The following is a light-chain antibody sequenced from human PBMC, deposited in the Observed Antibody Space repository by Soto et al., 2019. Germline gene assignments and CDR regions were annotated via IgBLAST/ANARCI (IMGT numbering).Light chain of an antibody. CDR1: SSDVGGYNY. CDR3: SSYTSISPLGI. Sequence: QSALTQPASVSGSPGQSITISCTGTSSDVGGYNYVAWYHQHPGKAPKLLIFQVSNRPSGVSNRFSGSKSGNTASLTISGLQPEDEGTYYCSSYTSISPLGIFGGGTKVTVL. V-gene: IGLV2-14*01. J-gene: IGLJ2*01. CDR2: QVS.